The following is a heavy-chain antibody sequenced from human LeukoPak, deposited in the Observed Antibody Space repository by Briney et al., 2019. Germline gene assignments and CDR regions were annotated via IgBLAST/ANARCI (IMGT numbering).Heavy chain of an antibody. J-gene: IGHJ4*02. V-gene: IGHV1-46*01. CDR2: INPSGGST. CDR3: AREYPGSGCDY. Sequence: ASVKVSCKASGYTFTSYYMHWVRQAPGQGLEWMGIINPSGGSTSYAQKFQGRVTMTRDTSTSTVCMELSSLRSEDTAVYHCAREYPGSGCDYWGQGTLVTVSS. D-gene: IGHD3-22*01. CDR1: GYTFTSYY.